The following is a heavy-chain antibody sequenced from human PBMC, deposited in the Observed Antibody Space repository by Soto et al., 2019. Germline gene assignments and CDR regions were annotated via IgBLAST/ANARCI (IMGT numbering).Heavy chain of an antibody. J-gene: IGHJ6*03. Sequence: HSETLSLTCTVSGGSISSYYWSWIRQPPGKGLEWIGYIYYSGSTNYNLSLKSRVTISVDTSKNQFSLKLSSVTAADTAVYYCARAGDFPLYYYYMDVWGKGTTVTVSS. CDR3: ARAGDFPLYYYYMDV. V-gene: IGHV4-59*01. D-gene: IGHD1-1*01. CDR1: GGSISSYY. CDR2: IYYSGST.